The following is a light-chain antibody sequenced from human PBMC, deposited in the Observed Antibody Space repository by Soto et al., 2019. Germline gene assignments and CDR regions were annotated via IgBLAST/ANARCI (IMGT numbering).Light chain of an antibody. CDR3: QEYNKWPSWT. V-gene: IGKV3D-15*01. CDR1: QNIDNH. Sequence: IVMTQSPATLSLSPGERATLSCRASQNIDNHLAWYQQIPGQAPRLLMYAASTRATGIPARFSGSGSGTEFTLTISSLQSADFAVYYCQEYNKWPSWTFGRGTKVEIK. J-gene: IGKJ1*01. CDR2: AAS.